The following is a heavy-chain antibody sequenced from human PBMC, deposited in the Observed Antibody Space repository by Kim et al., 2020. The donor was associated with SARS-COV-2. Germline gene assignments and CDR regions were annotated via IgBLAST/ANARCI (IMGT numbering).Heavy chain of an antibody. D-gene: IGHD6-19*01. J-gene: IGHJ4*02. V-gene: IGHV3-23*01. Sequence: AESVKGRFTVSRDITKATLYHQMNSMRAEDTALYYCAKDHPSSGWPAFDSWGQGTLVTVSS. CDR3: AKDHPSSGWPAFDS.